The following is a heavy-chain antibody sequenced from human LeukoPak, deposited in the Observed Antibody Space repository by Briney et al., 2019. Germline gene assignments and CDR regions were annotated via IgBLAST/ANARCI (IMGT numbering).Heavy chain of an antibody. CDR1: GGSISSYY. J-gene: IGHJ6*03. D-gene: IGHD6-13*01. CDR3: ARDGAGKDYYYYMDV. Sequence: SETLSLTCTVSGGSISSYYWSWIRKPAGKGLEWIGRIYTSGSTNYNPSLKSRVTMSVDTSKNQFSLKLSSVAAADTAVYYCARDGAGKDYYYYMDVWGKGTTVTVSS. V-gene: IGHV4-4*07. CDR2: IYTSGST.